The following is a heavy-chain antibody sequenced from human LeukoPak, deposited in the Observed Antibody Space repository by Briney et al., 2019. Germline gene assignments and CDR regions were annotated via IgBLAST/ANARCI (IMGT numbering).Heavy chain of an antibody. CDR2: ISYDGSNK. V-gene: IGHV3-30*01. CDR3: ARGRGSYYWFDY. CDR1: GFTFSSYA. Sequence: PGGSLLLSCAASGFTFSSYAMHGGRPAPGKGLEWVAVISYDGSNKYYADSVKGRFTISRDNSKNTLYLQMNSLRAEDTAVYYCARGRGSYYWFDYWGQGTLVTVSS. J-gene: IGHJ5*01. D-gene: IGHD1-26*01.